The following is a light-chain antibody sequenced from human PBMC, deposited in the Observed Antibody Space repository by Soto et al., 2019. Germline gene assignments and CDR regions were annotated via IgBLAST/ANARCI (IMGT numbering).Light chain of an antibody. Sequence: QSVLTQPPSVSGAPGQRVTISCTGSSSNIGARYDVHWYQQLPGTAPKLLIYGNSNRPSVVPDRFSGSKSVTSASLAITGLQAEDEADYYCQSYDSSLNAVVFGGGTKLTVL. CDR3: QSYDSSLNAVV. J-gene: IGLJ2*01. CDR1: SSNIGARYD. V-gene: IGLV1-40*01. CDR2: GNS.